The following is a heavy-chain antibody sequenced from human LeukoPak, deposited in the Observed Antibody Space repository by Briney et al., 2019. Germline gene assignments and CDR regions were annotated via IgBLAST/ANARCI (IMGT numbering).Heavy chain of an antibody. Sequence: GGSLRLSCAASGFTFSSYWMHWVRQAPGKGLVWVSRINSDGSSTSYADSVKGRFTISRDNAKNTLYLQMNSLRAEDTAVYYCARERYSSATVFDYWGQGTLVTVSS. CDR2: INSDGSST. CDR1: GFTFSSYW. J-gene: IGHJ4*02. D-gene: IGHD6-19*01. V-gene: IGHV3-74*01. CDR3: ARERYSSATVFDY.